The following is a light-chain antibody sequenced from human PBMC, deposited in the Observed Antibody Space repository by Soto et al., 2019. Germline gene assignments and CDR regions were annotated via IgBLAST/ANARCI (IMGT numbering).Light chain of an antibody. V-gene: IGLV2-14*01. J-gene: IGLJ1*01. CDR2: EVS. CDR1: SSDVGGYNY. CDR3: SSYTSSSTLV. Sequence: QSALTQPASVSGSPGQSITIYCTGTSSDVGGYNYVSWYQQHPGKAPKLMIFEVSSRPSGVSNRFSGSKSGDTASLTISGRHSEDEADYYFSSYTSSSTLVFGTGTKHTVL.